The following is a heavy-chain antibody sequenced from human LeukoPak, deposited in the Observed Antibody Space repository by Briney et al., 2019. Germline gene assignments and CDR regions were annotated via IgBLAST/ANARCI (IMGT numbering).Heavy chain of an antibody. J-gene: IGHJ4*02. CDR2: INHSGST. V-gene: IGHV4-34*01. CDR1: GGSFSGYY. Sequence: KSSETLSLTCAVYGGSFSGYYWSWIRQPPGKGLEWIGEINHSGSTNYNPSLKSRVTISVDTSKNQFSLKLSSVTAADTAVYYCARVDYGSGSSYYFDYWGQGTLVTVSS. CDR3: ARVDYGSGSSYYFDY. D-gene: IGHD3-10*01.